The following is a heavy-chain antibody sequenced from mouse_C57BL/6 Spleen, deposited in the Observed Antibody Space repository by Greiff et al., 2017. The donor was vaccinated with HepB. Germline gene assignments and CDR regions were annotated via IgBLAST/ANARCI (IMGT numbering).Heavy chain of an antibody. CDR2: IYPGSGST. CDR3: ARPPYDYDFAY. V-gene: IGHV1-55*01. Sequence: VQLVESGAELVKPGASVKMSCKASGYTFTSYWITWVKQRPGQGLEWIGDIYPGSGSTNYNEKFKSKATLTVDTSSSTAYMQLSSLTSEDSAVYYCARPPYDYDFAYWGQGTLVTVSA. D-gene: IGHD2-4*01. J-gene: IGHJ3*01. CDR1: GYTFTSYW.